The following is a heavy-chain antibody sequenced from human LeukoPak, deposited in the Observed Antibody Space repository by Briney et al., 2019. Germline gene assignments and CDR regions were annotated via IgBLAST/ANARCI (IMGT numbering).Heavy chain of an antibody. J-gene: IGHJ4*02. D-gene: IGHD5-24*01. V-gene: IGHV3-66*01. Sequence: PRGSLRLSCAASGFTVSSDYMGWVRQAPEKGLEWVSLISSGGSTYYADSLKGRFTISRDNSKNTLYLQMNSLRAEDTAVYYCGRVGDGYNDNYWGQGTLVTVSS. CDR3: GRVGDGYNDNY. CDR2: ISSGGST. CDR1: GFTVSSDY.